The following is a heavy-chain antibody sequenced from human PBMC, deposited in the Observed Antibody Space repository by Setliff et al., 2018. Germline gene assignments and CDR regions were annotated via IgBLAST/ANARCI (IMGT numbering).Heavy chain of an antibody. J-gene: IGHJ5*02. D-gene: IGHD2-2*03. CDR2: VIQGGSG. V-gene: IGHV3-20*04. CDR3: ARDGYPGTS. CDR1: GFTFKDYS. Sequence: GESLKISCAASGFTFKDYSMVWVRQLPGKGLEWVAGVIQGGSGVYTDSVKGRFAISRDNARNSLYLQMNSLRVEDTAVYYCARDGYPGTSWGQGTLVTVSS.